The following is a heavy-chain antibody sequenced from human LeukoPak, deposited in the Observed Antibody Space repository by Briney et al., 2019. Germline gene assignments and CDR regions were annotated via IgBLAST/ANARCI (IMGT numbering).Heavy chain of an antibody. V-gene: IGHV4-4*02. J-gene: IGHJ3*02. CDR1: GGSISSSNW. CDR3: ARGTGITFGGVIVTGRAFDI. Sequence: SETLSHTCAVSGGSISSSNWWSWVRQPPGKGLEWIGVIYHSGSTNYNPSLKSRVTISVDKSENQFSLKLSSVTAADTAAYYCARGTGITFGGVIVTGRAFDIWGQGTMVTVSS. D-gene: IGHD3-16*02. CDR2: IYHSGST.